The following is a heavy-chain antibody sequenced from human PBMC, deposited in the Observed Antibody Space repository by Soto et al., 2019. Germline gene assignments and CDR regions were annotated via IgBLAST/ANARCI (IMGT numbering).Heavy chain of an antibody. V-gene: IGHV4-4*07. J-gene: IGHJ4*02. Sequence: SETLSLTCTVSGGSIRGYYWSWVRQPAGKRLEWIGRIYTSGNTNYSPSLKSRVTMSIDTSKNQFSLNLRSVTAADTAVYYCVTLHYGDYESWGQGTLVTVSS. D-gene: IGHD4-17*01. CDR3: VTLHYGDYES. CDR2: IYTSGNT. CDR1: GGSIRGYY.